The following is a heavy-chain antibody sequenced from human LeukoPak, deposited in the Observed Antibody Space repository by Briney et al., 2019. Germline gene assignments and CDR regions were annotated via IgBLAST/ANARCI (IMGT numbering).Heavy chain of an antibody. V-gene: IGHV4-59*12. Sequence: SETLSLTCTVSGGSISSYYWSWIRQPPGKGLEWIGYIYYSGSTNYNPSLKSRVTISVDTSKNQFSLKLSSVTAADTAVYYCARAGPGYYYGSGSYPYWGQGTLVTVSS. D-gene: IGHD3-10*01. CDR3: ARAGPGYYYGSGSYPY. CDR2: IYYSGST. J-gene: IGHJ4*02. CDR1: GGSISSYY.